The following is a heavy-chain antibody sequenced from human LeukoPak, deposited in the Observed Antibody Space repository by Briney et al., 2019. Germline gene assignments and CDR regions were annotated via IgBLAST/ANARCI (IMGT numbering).Heavy chain of an antibody. Sequence: PGGSLRLSCAASGFTFRKYGMSWVRQAPGKGLEWVSVVGDSAETTHYADSVKGRFFISRDNSKNTVHLQMNSLRAEDTAIYYCAKVLEQSYSGWSTSYDAWGQGTLVTVSS. V-gene: IGHV3-23*01. CDR3: AKVLEQSYSGWSTSYDA. D-gene: IGHD6-19*01. J-gene: IGHJ5*02. CDR2: VGDSAETT. CDR1: GFTFRKYG.